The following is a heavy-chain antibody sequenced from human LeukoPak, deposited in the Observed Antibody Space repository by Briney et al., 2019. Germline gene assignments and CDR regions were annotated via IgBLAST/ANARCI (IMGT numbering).Heavy chain of an antibody. V-gene: IGHV3-30*18. CDR1: GFTFSNYE. J-gene: IGHJ4*02. CDR2: ITKDGSKK. Sequence: PGGSLRLSCAASGFTFSNYEIHWVRQAPGKGLEWVTVITKDGSKKYYAESLRGRFTISRDNPKNTAYLQMNSLRPDDTAVYYCAEDFDNWGQGTLVTVSS. CDR3: AEDFDN.